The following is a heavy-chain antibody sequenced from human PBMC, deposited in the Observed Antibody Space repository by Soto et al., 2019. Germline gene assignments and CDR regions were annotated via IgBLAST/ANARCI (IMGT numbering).Heavy chain of an antibody. D-gene: IGHD3-10*01. CDR3: ASPRRLLWFGELQGFYFDY. CDR1: GGSISSSSYY. Sequence: SETLSLTCTVSGGSISSSSYYWGWIRQPPGKGLEWIGSIYYSGSTYYNPSLKCRVTISVDTSKNQFSLKLSSVTAADTAVYYCASPRRLLWFGELQGFYFDYWGQGTLVTVSS. V-gene: IGHV4-39*01. CDR2: IYYSGST. J-gene: IGHJ4*02.